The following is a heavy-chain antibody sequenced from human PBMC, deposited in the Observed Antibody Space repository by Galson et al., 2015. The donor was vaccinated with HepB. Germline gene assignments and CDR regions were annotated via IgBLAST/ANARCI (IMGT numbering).Heavy chain of an antibody. CDR3: ARGEAYYYGSGSYKDYYYGMDV. V-gene: IGHV4-59*01. CDR1: GGSISSYY. Sequence: LSLTCTVSGGSISSYYWGWIRQPPGKGLEWIGYIYYSGSTNYNPSLKSRVTISVDTSKNQFSLKLSSVTAADTAVYYCARGEAYYYGSGSYKDYYYGMDVWGQGTTVTVSS. CDR2: IYYSGST. J-gene: IGHJ6*02. D-gene: IGHD3-10*01.